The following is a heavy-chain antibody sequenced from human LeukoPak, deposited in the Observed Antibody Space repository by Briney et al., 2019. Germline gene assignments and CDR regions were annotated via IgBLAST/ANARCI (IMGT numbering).Heavy chain of an antibody. D-gene: IGHD1-26*01. V-gene: IGHV4-61*02. Sequence: PSETLSLTCTVSGGSISSSSYYWSWIRQPAGKGLEWIGRIYTSGSTNYNPSLKSRVTISVDTSKNQFSLKLSSVTAADTAVYYCAREWEQDVDAFDIWGQGTMVTVSS. CDR1: GGSISSSSYY. CDR2: IYTSGST. CDR3: AREWEQDVDAFDI. J-gene: IGHJ3*02.